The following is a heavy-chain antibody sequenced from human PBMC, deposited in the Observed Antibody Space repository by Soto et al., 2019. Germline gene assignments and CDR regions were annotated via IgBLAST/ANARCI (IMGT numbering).Heavy chain of an antibody. D-gene: IGHD6-19*01. CDR1: GGSISSSSYY. Sequence: QLQLQESGPGLVKPSEILSLTCTVSGGSISSSSYYWGWIRQPPGKGLEWIGSIYYSGSTYYNPSLKSRVTISVDTSKNQFSLKLSSVTAADTAVYYCARHAAVAGTGWFDPWGQGTLVTVSS. J-gene: IGHJ5*02. V-gene: IGHV4-39*01. CDR3: ARHAAVAGTGWFDP. CDR2: IYYSGST.